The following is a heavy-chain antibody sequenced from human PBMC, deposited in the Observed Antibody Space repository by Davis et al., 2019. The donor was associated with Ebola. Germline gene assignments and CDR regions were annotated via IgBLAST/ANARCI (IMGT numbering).Heavy chain of an antibody. Sequence: GESLKISCAASGFTFSSYWMHWVRQAPGKGLVWVSRINTDGTITNYADSVKGRFTISRDNAKNTLYLQMNSLRADDTAVYYCARDVGTLGYWGQGTLVTVSS. CDR1: GFTFSSYW. D-gene: IGHD3-16*01. V-gene: IGHV3-74*01. CDR3: ARDVGTLGY. CDR2: INTDGTIT. J-gene: IGHJ4*02.